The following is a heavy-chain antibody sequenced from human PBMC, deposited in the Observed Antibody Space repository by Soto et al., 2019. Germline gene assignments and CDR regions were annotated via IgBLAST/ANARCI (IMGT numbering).Heavy chain of an antibody. J-gene: IGHJ4*02. V-gene: IGHV4-39*01. CDR2: ISYSGGT. CDR1: GGSISSSSYY. D-gene: IGHD6-19*01. CDR3: ARKSDAVASKPPDY. Sequence: QLQLQESGPGLVKPSETLSLTCSVSGGSISSSSYYWGWIRQPPRKGLEWIGSISYSGGTYYNPSLKSRVTISVDTSKNQFSLKLSSVTAADTAVYYCARKSDAVASKPPDYWGQGTLVTVS.